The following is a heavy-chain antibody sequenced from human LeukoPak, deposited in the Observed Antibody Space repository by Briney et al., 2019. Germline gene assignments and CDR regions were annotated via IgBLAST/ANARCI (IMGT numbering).Heavy chain of an antibody. CDR3: ARDGYSYGLDYDY. CDR1: GYTFTSYY. V-gene: IGHV1-46*01. D-gene: IGHD5-18*01. J-gene: IGHJ4*02. Sequence: RASVKVSCKASGYTFTSYYMHWVRQAPGQGLEWMGIINPSGGSTSYAQKFQGRVTMTRDMSTSTVYMELSSLRSEDTAAYYCARDGYSYGLDYDYWGQGTLVTVSS. CDR2: INPSGGST.